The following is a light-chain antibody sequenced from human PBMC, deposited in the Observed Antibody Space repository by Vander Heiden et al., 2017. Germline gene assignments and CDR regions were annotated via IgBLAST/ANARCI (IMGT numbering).Light chain of an antibody. J-gene: IGKJ1*01. CDR1: QSVNSN. Sequence: EIVMTQSPATLSVSPGERATLSCRASQSVNSNLAWYQQKPGQAPRLLIYGASTRATGSPARFSGSGSGTEFTLTISSLQSEDFAVYYCQQYNNRPPWTFGQGTKVEIK. CDR3: QQYNNRPPWT. CDR2: GAS. V-gene: IGKV3-15*01.